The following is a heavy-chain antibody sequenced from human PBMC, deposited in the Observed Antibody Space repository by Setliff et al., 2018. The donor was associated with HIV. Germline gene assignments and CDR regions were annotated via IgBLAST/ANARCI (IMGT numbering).Heavy chain of an antibody. CDR1: GVIFNNLW. CDR2: INQDGSDA. Sequence: GESLKISCAASGVIFNNLWMHWVRQVPGKGLVWISDINQDGSDANYAESVRGRFTISRDNAKNTLYLQMNSLRAEDTAVYYCAKDRWDSGGYYYYGMDVWGQGTTVTVSS. CDR3: AKDRWDSGGYYYYGMDV. J-gene: IGHJ6*02. D-gene: IGHD3-10*01. V-gene: IGHV3-74*01.